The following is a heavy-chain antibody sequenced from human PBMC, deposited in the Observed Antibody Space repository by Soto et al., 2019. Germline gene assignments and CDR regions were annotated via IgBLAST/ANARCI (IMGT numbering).Heavy chain of an antibody. CDR1: GGSISSGGYY. V-gene: IGHV4-31*03. CDR3: ARTRVVTIFGPRDGRGNAFDI. J-gene: IGHJ3*02. Sequence: PSETLSLTCTVSGGSISSGGYYWSWIRQHPGKGLEWIGYIYYSGSTYYNPSLKSRVTISVDTSKNQFSLKQSSVTAADTAVYYCARTRVVTIFGPRDGRGNAFDIWGQGTMVTVSS. CDR2: IYYSGST. D-gene: IGHD3-3*01.